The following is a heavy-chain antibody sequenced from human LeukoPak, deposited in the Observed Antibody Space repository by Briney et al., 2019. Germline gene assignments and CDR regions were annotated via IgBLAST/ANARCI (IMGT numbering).Heavy chain of an antibody. V-gene: IGHV5-51*01. CDR3: ARAFKVRRLDAFDI. J-gene: IGHJ3*02. D-gene: IGHD3-16*01. CDR2: IWPSDSDT. CDR1: GYRFTSYW. Sequence: GESLKISCKGSGYRFTSYWIGWVRQMPGKGLEWMGIIWPSDSDTRYSPSFQGQVTVSADKSISTAYLQWSSLKASDTAIYYCARAFKVRRLDAFDIWGQGTVVTVSS.